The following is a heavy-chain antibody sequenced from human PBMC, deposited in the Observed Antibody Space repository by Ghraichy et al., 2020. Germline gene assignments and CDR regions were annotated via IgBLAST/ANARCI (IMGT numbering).Heavy chain of an antibody. Sequence: SETLSLTCTVSGGSFSSNSHYWGWIRQPPGKGLEWIGSIYYSGSTYFNPSLKSRIAMSVDGSKNQFSLKLSSVTAADTAVYYCAGHWRPTPSDYWGQGILVTVSS. CDR2: IYYSGST. CDR3: AGHWRPTPSDY. V-gene: IGHV4-39*01. CDR1: GGSFSSNSHY. D-gene: IGHD2-15*01. J-gene: IGHJ4*02.